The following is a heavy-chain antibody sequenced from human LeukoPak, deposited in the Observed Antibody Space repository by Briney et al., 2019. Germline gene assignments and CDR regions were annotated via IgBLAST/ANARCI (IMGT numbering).Heavy chain of an antibody. D-gene: IGHD3-22*01. J-gene: IGHJ4*02. Sequence: SETLSLTCTVSGGPISSYYWSWIRQPAGKGLEWIGRIYTSGSTNYNPSLKSRVTMSVDTSKNQFSLKLSSVTAADTAVYYCARGGSSGYYFVYFDYWGQGTLVTVSS. CDR1: GGPISSYY. CDR3: ARGGSSGYYFVYFDY. V-gene: IGHV4-4*07. CDR2: IYTSGST.